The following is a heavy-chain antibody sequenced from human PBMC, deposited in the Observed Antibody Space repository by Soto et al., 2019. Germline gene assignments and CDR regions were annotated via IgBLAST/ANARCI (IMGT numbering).Heavy chain of an antibody. CDR3: AREVQVHTPAFVY. Sequence: QVQLVQSGAEMKKPGSSVKVSYQSSGGTFTTYAMNWVRQAPGQGPEWMGDISPMFGAANYAPKFQGRVTITADESTGTSYMQLSSLTSEDTALYFCAREVQVHTPAFVYWGQGTLVTVSS. CDR1: GGTFTTYA. CDR2: ISPMFGAA. V-gene: IGHV1-69*19. J-gene: IGHJ4*02. D-gene: IGHD3-10*01.